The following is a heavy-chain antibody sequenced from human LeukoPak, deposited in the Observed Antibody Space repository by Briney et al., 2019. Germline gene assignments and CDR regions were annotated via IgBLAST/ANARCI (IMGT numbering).Heavy chain of an antibody. CDR3: ARDYGDSPIECYFDY. CDR1: GFTFSSYA. CDR2: ISYDGSNK. D-gene: IGHD4-17*01. V-gene: IGHV3-30*04. J-gene: IGHJ4*02. Sequence: PGRSLRLSCAASGFTFSSYAMHWVRQAPGKGLEWVAVISYDGSNKYYADSVKGRFTISRDNSKNTLYLQMNSLRAEDTAVYYCARDYGDSPIECYFDYWGQGTLVTVSS.